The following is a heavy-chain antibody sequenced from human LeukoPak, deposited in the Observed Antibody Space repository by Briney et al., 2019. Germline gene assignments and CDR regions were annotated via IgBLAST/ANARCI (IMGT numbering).Heavy chain of an antibody. CDR3: AQGLQLWLGFDY. Sequence: PGGSLRLSCAASGFTFSNYAMNWVREAPGKGLEWVSTISGSGGSAYFADSVRGRFAISRDNSKNTLYLRMNSLRAEDTAVYYCAQGLQLWLGFDYWGQGTLVTVSS. CDR1: GFTFSNYA. CDR2: ISGSGGSA. J-gene: IGHJ4*02. D-gene: IGHD5-24*01. V-gene: IGHV3-23*01.